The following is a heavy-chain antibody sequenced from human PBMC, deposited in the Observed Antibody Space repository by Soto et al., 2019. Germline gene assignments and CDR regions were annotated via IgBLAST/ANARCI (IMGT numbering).Heavy chain of an antibody. CDR3: ARDRPPRSSSWYSYWYFDL. V-gene: IGHV4-30-4*01. D-gene: IGHD6-13*01. J-gene: IGHJ2*01. Sequence: QVQLQESGPGLVKPSQTLSLTCTVSGGSISSGDYYWSWIRQPPGKGLEWIGYIYYSGSTYYNPSLESRVTISVDTSKNQFSLKLSSVTAADTAVYYCARDRPPRSSSWYSYWYFDLWGRGTLVTVSS. CDR1: GGSISSGDYY. CDR2: IYYSGST.